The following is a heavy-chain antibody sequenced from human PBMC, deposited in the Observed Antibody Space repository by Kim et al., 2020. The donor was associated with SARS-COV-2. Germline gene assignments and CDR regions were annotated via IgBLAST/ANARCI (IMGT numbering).Heavy chain of an antibody. D-gene: IGHD3-22*01. CDR3: ARVPEMYYYDSSGWYYFDY. V-gene: IGHV1-18*01. Sequence: ASVKVSCKASGYTFTSYGISWVRQAPGQGLEWMGWISAYNGNTNYAQKLQGRVTMTTDTSTSTAYMELRSLRSDDTAVYYCARVPEMYYYDSSGWYYFDYWGQGTLVTVSS. J-gene: IGHJ4*02. CDR2: ISAYNGNT. CDR1: GYTFTSYG.